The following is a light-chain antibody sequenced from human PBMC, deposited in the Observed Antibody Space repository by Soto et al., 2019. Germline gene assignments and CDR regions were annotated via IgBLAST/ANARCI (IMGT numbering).Light chain of an antibody. V-gene: IGKV3-11*01. CDR3: HKRYNWPRVT. Sequence: EIVLRQSPATLSLSPGGRSTLSCRARQSVSNSLAWYQQKPGQPPRLLIYDVSNRATGSPARFSGSGSGTDFTLTITSLEPEDLAVYFCHKRYNWPRVTFGQGTRLEIK. CDR2: DVS. CDR1: QSVSNS. J-gene: IGKJ5*01.